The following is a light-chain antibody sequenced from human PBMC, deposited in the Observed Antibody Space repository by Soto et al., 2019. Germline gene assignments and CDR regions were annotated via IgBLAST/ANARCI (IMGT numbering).Light chain of an antibody. J-gene: IGLJ3*02. CDR2: EVS. Sequence: QSALTQPPSVSGSPGQSVTISCTGTSSDVGGYNRVSWYQQPPGTAPKLMIYEVSNRPSAVPDRFSGSKSGNTASLTISGLQAEDEAEYYCSSYTSSSTVMFGGGTKLTVL. CDR1: SSDVGGYNR. V-gene: IGLV2-18*02. CDR3: SSYTSSSTVM.